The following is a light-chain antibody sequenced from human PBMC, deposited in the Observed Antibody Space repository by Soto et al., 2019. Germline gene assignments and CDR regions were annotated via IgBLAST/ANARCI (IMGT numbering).Light chain of an antibody. Sequence: QSALTQPPSVSGSPGQSVTISCTGTSTDFVSYNRVSWYQQPPGTAPKLMIYEVSSRPSGVSNRFSGSKSGNTASLTISALQAEDEADYFCNSYTSSTSRPYVFGTGTKLTVL. CDR1: STDFVSYNR. V-gene: IGLV2-18*02. J-gene: IGLJ1*01. CDR3: NSYTSSTSRPYV. CDR2: EVS.